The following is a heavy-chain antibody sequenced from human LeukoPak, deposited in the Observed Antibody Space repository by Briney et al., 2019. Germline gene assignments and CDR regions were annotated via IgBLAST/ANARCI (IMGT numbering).Heavy chain of an antibody. J-gene: IGHJ6*02. CDR2: ISGSGGST. CDR3: AKDVPSQVVLITPGGMDV. Sequence: GGSLRLSCAASGFTFSSYAMSWVRQAPGKGLEWVSAISGSGGSTYYADSVKGRFTISRDNSKNTLYLQMNSLRAEDTAVYYCAKDVPSQVVLITPGGMDVWGQGTTVTVSS. D-gene: IGHD3-22*01. CDR1: GFTFSSYA. V-gene: IGHV3-23*01.